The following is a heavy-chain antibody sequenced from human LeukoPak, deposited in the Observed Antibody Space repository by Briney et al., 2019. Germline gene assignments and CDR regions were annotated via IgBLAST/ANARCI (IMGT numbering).Heavy chain of an antibody. J-gene: IGHJ6*04. CDR3: ARGRYYGSGSYLKYGMDV. V-gene: IGHV5-51*01. CDR2: IYPGDSDT. CDR1: GYSFTSYW. D-gene: IGHD3-10*01. Sequence: GESLKISRKGSGYSFTSYWIGWVRQMPGKGLEWMGIIYPGDSDTRYSPSFQGQVTISADKSISTAYLQWSSLKASDTAMYYCARGRYYGSGSYLKYGMDVWGKGTTVTVSS.